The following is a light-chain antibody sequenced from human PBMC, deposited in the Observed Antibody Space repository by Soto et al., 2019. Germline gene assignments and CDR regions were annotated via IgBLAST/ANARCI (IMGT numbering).Light chain of an antibody. CDR1: SSDVGGYNY. CDR2: DVN. CDR3: SSYTSSSTRI. Sequence: QSALTQPASVSGSPGQWITISCTGSSSDVGGYNYVSWYQQHPGKAPKHMIYDVNNRPSGVSNRFSGSKSGNTASLTISGLQAEDEADYYCSSYTSSSTRIFGTGTKVTVL. J-gene: IGLJ1*01. V-gene: IGLV2-14*01.